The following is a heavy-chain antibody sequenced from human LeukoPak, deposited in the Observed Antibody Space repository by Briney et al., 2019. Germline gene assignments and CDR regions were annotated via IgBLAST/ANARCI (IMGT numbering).Heavy chain of an antibody. CDR3: HMVRGGGYFAY. V-gene: IGHV4-34*01. CDR2: INHSGDP. D-gene: IGHD3-10*01. CDR1: GGSFSNDY. J-gene: IGHJ4*02. Sequence: SEALSLSCAVPGGSFSNDYWSCIRQSPEKGLGWIGEINHSGDPNYNPSLKSRVTISLATSKNQFSLTLTSVTAADTAVYYCHMVRGGGYFAYWGQGTPVTVSS.